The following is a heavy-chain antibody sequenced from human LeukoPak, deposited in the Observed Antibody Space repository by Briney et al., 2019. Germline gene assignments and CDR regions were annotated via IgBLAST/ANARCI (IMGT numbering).Heavy chain of an antibody. D-gene: IGHD6-13*01. CDR2: INPNSGGT. CDR1: GYTFTGYY. V-gene: IGHV1-2*02. Sequence: GASVKVSRKASGYTFTGYYMHWVRQAPGQGLEWMGWINPNSGGTNYAQKFQGRVTMTRDTSISTAYMELSRLRSDDTAVYYCASSAIAAAGLTFDYWGQGTLVTVSS. CDR3: ASSAIAAAGLTFDY. J-gene: IGHJ4*02.